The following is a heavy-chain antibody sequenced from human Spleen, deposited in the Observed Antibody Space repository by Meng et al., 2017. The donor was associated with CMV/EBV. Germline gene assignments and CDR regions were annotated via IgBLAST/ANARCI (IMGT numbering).Heavy chain of an antibody. J-gene: IGHJ3*02. D-gene: IGHD4-17*01. CDR2: MNPNSGST. CDR3: AIGDYGGAFDI. V-gene: IGHV1-8*01. Sequence: ASVKVSCKAAGYTFTSFDIYWVRQATGQGLEWMGWMNPNSGSTVYAQTFQGRVTMTRNTSISTAYMELSSLRFEDTAVYYCAIGDYGGAFDIWGQGTTVTVSS. CDR1: GYTFTSFD.